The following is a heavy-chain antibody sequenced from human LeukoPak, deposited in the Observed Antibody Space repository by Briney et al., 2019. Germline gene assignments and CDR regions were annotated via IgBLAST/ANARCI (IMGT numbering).Heavy chain of an antibody. Sequence: ASVKVSCKASGYTFTSYYMHWVRQAPGQGLEWMGIINPSGGSTSYAQTFQGRVTMTRDMSTSTVYMELSSLRSEDTAVYYCARVYDFWSGYTKSYYFDYWGQGTLVTVSS. CDR1: GYTFTSYY. CDR2: INPSGGST. D-gene: IGHD3-3*01. V-gene: IGHV1-46*01. CDR3: ARVYDFWSGYTKSYYFDY. J-gene: IGHJ4*02.